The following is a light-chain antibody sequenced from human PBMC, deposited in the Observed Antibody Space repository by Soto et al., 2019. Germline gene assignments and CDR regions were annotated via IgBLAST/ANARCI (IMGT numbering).Light chain of an antibody. CDR1: QSVSSY. V-gene: IGKV3-11*01. CDR2: DAS. J-gene: IGKJ1*01. Sequence: EIVLTQSPATPSLSPGERATLSCRASQSVSSYLAWYQQKPGQAPRLLIYDASNRATGIPARFSGSGSGTDFTLTISSLEPEDFAVYYCQQRSNWPPATFGQGTKVEIK. CDR3: QQRSNWPPAT.